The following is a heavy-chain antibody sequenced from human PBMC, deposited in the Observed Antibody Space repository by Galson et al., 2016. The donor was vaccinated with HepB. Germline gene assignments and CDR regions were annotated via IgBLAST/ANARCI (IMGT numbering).Heavy chain of an antibody. CDR2: FIPTSDTP. CDR3: ARGMSGSGGTYYYYFYGLDV. D-gene: IGHD3-3*01. Sequence: SVKVSCKASGDTFNSHAISWVRRAPGHGLEWVGEFIPTSDTPNYAEEFQGRVTITADKSTGTAYMELNNLRSDDTAVYFCARGMSGSGGTYYYYFYGLDVWGQGTAVSVSS. J-gene: IGHJ6*02. V-gene: IGHV1-69*06. CDR1: GDTFNSHA.